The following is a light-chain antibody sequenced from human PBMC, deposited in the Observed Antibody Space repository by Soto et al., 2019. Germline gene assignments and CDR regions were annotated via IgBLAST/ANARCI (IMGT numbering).Light chain of an antibody. CDR3: AAWDDSLNAYV. J-gene: IGLJ1*01. CDR1: ISNIGNNA. Sequence: QSVLTQPASLSEAPRQRVTISCSGSISNIGNNAVNWYQQLPGQAPKIVIYYDDLLTSGVSDRFSGSKSGTSASLAISALQSDDEADYYCAAWDDSLNAYVFGPGTKVTVL. CDR2: YDD. V-gene: IGLV1-36*01.